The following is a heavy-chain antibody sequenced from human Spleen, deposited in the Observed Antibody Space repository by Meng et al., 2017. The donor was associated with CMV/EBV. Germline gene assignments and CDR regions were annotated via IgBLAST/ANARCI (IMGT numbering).Heavy chain of an antibody. CDR2: ISYDGSNK. CDR1: GFTFSSYA. Sequence: GGSLRLSCAASGFTFSSYAMHWVRQAPGKGLEWVAVISYDGSNKYYADSVKGRFTISRDNAKRSLFLQMNSLRAEDTAVYYCARVGEPSIVLVPAAIDYWGQGIVVTVSS. J-gene: IGHJ4*02. D-gene: IGHD2-2*01. V-gene: IGHV3-30-3*01. CDR3: ARVGEPSIVLVPAAIDY.